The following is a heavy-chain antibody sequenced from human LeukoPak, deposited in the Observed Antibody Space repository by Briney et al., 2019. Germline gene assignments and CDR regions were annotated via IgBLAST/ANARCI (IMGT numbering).Heavy chain of an antibody. CDR1: GFTFSGSA. V-gene: IGHV3-73*01. J-gene: IGHJ6*03. CDR3: TRVVPAAPGFYYYYYYMDV. Sequence: GGSLRLSCVASGFTFSGSAMHWVRPASGKGLEWVGRIRSKANSYATAYAASVKGRFTISRDDSKNTAYLQMNSLKTEDTAVYYCTRVVPAAPGFYYYYYYMDVWGKGTTVTVSS. D-gene: IGHD2-2*01. CDR2: IRSKANSYAT.